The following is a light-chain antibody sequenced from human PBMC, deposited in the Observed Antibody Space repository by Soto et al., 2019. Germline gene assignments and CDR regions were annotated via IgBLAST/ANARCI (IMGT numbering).Light chain of an antibody. CDR3: SSYTASRTYV. CDR2: EVS. V-gene: IGLV2-14*01. CDR1: SSDVGSYNY. J-gene: IGLJ1*01. Sequence: QSVLTQPASVSGSPGESITISCTGTSSDVGSYNYVAWYQQHPGKAPNLIICEVSYRPSGVPDRFSGSKSGNTASLTISGPPSEDEADYYCSSYTASRTYVFGPRSKVTVL.